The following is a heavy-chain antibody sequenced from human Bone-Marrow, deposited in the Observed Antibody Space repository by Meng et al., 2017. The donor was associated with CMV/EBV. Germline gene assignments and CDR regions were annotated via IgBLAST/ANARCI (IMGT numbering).Heavy chain of an antibody. V-gene: IGHV3-53*01. Sequence: GGSLRLSCAASGFTVSSNYMSWVRQAPGKGLEWVSVIYSGGSTYYADSVKGRFTISRDNSKNTLYLQMNSLRAEDTAVYYCARAEGVEYYDFWSGRGYYYYYGMDVWGQGTTVTVSS. D-gene: IGHD3-3*01. CDR3: ARAEGVEYYDFWSGRGYYYYYGMDV. CDR2: IYSGGST. J-gene: IGHJ6*02. CDR1: GFTVSSNY.